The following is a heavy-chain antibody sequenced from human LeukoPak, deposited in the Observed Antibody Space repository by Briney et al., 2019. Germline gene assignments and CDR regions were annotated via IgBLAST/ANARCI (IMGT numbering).Heavy chain of an antibody. V-gene: IGHV1-69*04. CDR2: IIPILGIA. J-gene: IGHJ4*02. CDR1: GGTFSSYA. Sequence: GASVKVSCKASGGTFSSYAISWVRQAPGQGLEWMGRIIPILGIANYAQKFQGRVPITADKSTSTAYMELSSLRSEDTAVYYCASLYGGNGDYWGQGTLVTVFS. D-gene: IGHD4-17*01. CDR3: ASLYGGNGDY.